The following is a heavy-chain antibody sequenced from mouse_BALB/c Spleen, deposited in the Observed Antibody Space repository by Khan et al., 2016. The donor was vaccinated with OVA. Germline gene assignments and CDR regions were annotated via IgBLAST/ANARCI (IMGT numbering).Heavy chain of an antibody. Sequence: VKLQESGAELARPGASVKLSCKASGYTFTSYWMQWVKQRPGQGLEWIGAIYPGDGDTRYTQKFKGKATLTADKSSSTAYMQLSSLASVDSAVYYCARRGLLSYAMDYWGQGTSVTVSS. V-gene: IGHV1-87*01. CDR3: ARRGLLSYAMDY. D-gene: IGHD2-3*01. CDR1: GYTFTSYW. J-gene: IGHJ4*01. CDR2: IYPGDGDT.